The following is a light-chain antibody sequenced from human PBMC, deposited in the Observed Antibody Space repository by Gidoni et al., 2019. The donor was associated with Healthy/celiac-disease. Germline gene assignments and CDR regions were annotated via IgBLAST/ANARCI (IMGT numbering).Light chain of an antibody. CDR1: QGISSY. J-gene: IGKJ3*01. CDR2: AAS. CDR3: QPRRGFT. Sequence: DIQLTQSPSFLSASVGDRVTITCRASQGISSYLAWYQQKPGKAPKLLIYAASTLQSGVPSRFSGSGSGTEFTLTISSLQPEDFATYYCQPRRGFTFXPXTKVDI. V-gene: IGKV1-9*01.